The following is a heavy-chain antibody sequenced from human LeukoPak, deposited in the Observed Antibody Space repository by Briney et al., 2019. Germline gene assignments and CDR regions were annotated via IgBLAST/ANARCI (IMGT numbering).Heavy chain of an antibody. Sequence: SETLSLTCTVSGGSITSGTYYWSWIRQPAGKGLEWIGRIFTSGNTNYNPSLKSRVTISVDTSKNQFSLKVSSVTAADTAVYHCAAAAAGTGAYNWFDPWGQGTLVTVSS. J-gene: IGHJ5*02. D-gene: IGHD6-13*01. CDR3: AAAAAGTGAYNWFDP. CDR1: GGSITSGTYY. CDR2: IFTSGNT. V-gene: IGHV4-61*02.